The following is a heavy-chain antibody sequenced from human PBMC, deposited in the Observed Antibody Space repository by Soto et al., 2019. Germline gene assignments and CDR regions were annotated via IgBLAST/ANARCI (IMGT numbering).Heavy chain of an antibody. J-gene: IGHJ5*01. CDR2: IYHSGST. CDR1: GGSISSSNW. D-gene: IGHD2-8*01. Sequence: SETLSLTCAVSGGSISSSNWWSWVRQPPGKGLEWIGEIYHSGSTNYNPSLKSRITINPDTSNNQFSLHLSSVTPDDTAVYYCVRLIGNSWLDSWGQGTPVTVS. V-gene: IGHV4-4*02. CDR3: VRLIGNSWLDS.